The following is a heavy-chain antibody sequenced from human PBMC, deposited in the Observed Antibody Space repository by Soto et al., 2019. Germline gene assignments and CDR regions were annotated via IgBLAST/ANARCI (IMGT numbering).Heavy chain of an antibody. D-gene: IGHD3-22*01. J-gene: IGHJ4*02. CDR1: GGSISSGGXX. CDR2: IYHSGST. Sequence: SETLSLTCAVSGGSISSGGXXWSWIRQPPGKGLEWIGYIYHSGSTYYNPSLKSRVTISVDRSKDEFSLKLSSVTAADPAVYYCASLASTYYDSSGQYFDYWGQGTLVTVS. CDR3: ASLASTYYDSSGQYFDY. V-gene: IGHV4-30-2*01.